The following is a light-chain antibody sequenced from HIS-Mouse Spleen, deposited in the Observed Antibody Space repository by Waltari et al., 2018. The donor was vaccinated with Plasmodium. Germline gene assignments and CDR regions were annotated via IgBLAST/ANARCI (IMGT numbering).Light chain of an antibody. Sequence: AIQLTQSPSSLSASVGDRVTITCRASQGISSALAWYQQKPGKAPKLLIYDASRLESGVPSRFSGSGSGTDVTLTISSLQPEDFATYYCQQVNSYPTWTFGQGTKVEIK. CDR2: DAS. CDR1: QGISSA. CDR3: QQVNSYPTWT. J-gene: IGKJ1*01. V-gene: IGKV1-13*02.